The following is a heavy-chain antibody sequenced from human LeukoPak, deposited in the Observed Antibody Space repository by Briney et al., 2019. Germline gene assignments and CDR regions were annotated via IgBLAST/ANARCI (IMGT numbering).Heavy chain of an antibody. V-gene: IGHV4-59*01. D-gene: IGHD6-13*01. CDR1: GGSISSYY. CDR3: ARELDSSSWYGGYFDY. CDR2: IYYSGST. Sequence: SETLSLTCTVSGGSISSYYWSWIRQPPGKGLEWIGYIYYSGSTNYNPSLKSRVTISVDTSKNQFSLKLSSVTAADTAVYYCARELDSSSWYGGYFDYWGQGTLVTVSS. J-gene: IGHJ4*02.